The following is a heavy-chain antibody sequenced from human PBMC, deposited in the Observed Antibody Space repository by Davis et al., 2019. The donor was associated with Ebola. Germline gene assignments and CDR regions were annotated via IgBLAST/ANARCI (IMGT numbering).Heavy chain of an antibody. V-gene: IGHV4-30-4*01. CDR1: GGSISSGDYY. D-gene: IGHD6-19*01. J-gene: IGHJ5*02. CDR2: IYYSGST. CDR3: ARGYSSGWYKGWFDP. Sequence: SETLSLTCTVSGGSISSGDYYWSWIRQPPGKGLEWIGYIYYSGSTYYNPSLKSRVTISVDTSKNQFSMKLSSVTAADTAVYYCARGYSSGWYKGWFDPWGQGTLVTVSS.